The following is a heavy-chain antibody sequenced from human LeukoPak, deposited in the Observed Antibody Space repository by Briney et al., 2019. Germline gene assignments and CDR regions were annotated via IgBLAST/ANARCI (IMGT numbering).Heavy chain of an antibody. CDR1: GFTFSSYA. J-gene: IGHJ4*02. Sequence: QAGRSLRLSCAASGFTFSSYAMHWVRQAPGKGLEWVSGISWNSGSIGYADSVKGRFTISRDNAKNSLYLQMNSLRAEDMALYYCAKGQEIVVVPAALDYWGQGTLVTVSS. CDR2: ISWNSGSI. CDR3: AKGQEIVVVPAALDY. D-gene: IGHD2-2*01. V-gene: IGHV3-9*03.